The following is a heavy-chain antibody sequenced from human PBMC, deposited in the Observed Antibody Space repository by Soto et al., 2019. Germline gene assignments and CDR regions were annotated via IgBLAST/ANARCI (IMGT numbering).Heavy chain of an antibody. CDR3: ARDRCSGGSCYTLFDY. CDR2: IIPIFGTA. D-gene: IGHD2-15*01. CDR1: GGTFSSYA. V-gene: IGHV1-69*01. Sequence: QVQLVQSGAEVKKPGSSVKVSCKASGGTFSSYAISWVRQAPGQGLEWMGGIIPIFGTANYAQKFQGRVTITADESTGTAYMELSSLRSEDTAVYYCARDRCSGGSCYTLFDYWGQGTLVTVSS. J-gene: IGHJ4*02.